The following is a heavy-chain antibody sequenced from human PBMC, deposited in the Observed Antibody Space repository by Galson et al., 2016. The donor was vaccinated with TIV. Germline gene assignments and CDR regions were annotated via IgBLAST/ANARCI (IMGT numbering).Heavy chain of an antibody. CDR3: ATFAACGGDCYYCDY. CDR2: IIPHVGIA. D-gene: IGHD2-21*02. CDR1: GGTFSSNL. J-gene: IGHJ4*02. Sequence: SVKVSCKASGGTFSSNLINWIRQAPGQGLEWVGGIIPHVGIANYAQRLKGRVTITADKSTNTAYMELSSLRSEDTAMYYCATFAACGGDCYYCDYWGQGTLVTVSS. V-gene: IGHV1-69*10.